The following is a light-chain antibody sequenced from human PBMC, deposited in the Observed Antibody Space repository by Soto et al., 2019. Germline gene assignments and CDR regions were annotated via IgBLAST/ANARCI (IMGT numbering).Light chain of an antibody. V-gene: IGKV1-39*01. J-gene: IGKJ2*01. Sequence: DIQMTQSPSSLSASVGDRVTITCRASQSISSYLNWYQQKPGKAPKLLIYAASSLQSGVPSRFSGSGSATDFTFTISSLQPEDFATYHCQQSDSLPYTFGQGTKLEIK. CDR3: QQSDSLPYT. CDR1: QSISSY. CDR2: AAS.